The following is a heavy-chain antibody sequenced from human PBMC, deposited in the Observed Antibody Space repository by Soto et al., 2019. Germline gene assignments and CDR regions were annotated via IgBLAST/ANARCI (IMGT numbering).Heavy chain of an antibody. CDR3: VRAPGTTWRTRWFDA. V-gene: IGHV4-59*01. CDR2: IYYSGST. J-gene: IGHJ5*02. Sequence: SETLSLTCTVSGGSISSYYWSWIRQPPGKGLEWIGYIYYSGSTNYNPSLKSRVTISVDTSKNQFSLKLSSVTAADTAVYYCVRAPGTTWRTRWFDAWGKGTLVTVSS. D-gene: IGHD1-1*01. CDR1: GGSISSYY.